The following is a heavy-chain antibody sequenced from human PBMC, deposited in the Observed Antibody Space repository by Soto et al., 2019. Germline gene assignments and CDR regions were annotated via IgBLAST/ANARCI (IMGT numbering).Heavy chain of an antibody. CDR3: ARDFTPSETPRDDFDF. J-gene: IGHJ4*02. V-gene: IGHV3-74*01. D-gene: IGHD2-15*01. CDR1: GFTFTNYW. CDR2: INGDGTFR. Sequence: PGGSLRLSCAASGFTFTNYWMHWVRQVPGKGLVWVSRINGDGTFRSYADFAEGRFTISRDNAKNTVYLQMNGLRADDTSLYYCARDFTPSETPRDDFDFWGRGTLDTVSS.